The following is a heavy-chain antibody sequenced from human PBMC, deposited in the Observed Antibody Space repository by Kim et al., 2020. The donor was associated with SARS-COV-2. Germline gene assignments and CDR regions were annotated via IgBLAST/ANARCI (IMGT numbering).Heavy chain of an antibody. J-gene: IGHJ4*02. Sequence: SRRETIHYADSVKGRVTTSRDNAKRSLDLQMNSLRAEDSDVYYCATRLDYWGQGALVTVSS. CDR2: SRRETI. V-gene: IGHV3-48*01. CDR3: ATRLDY.